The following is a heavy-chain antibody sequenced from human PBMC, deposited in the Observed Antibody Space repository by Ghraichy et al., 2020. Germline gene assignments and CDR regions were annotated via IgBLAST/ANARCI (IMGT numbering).Heavy chain of an antibody. CDR1: GGSISSSSYY. CDR2: IYYSGST. Sequence: SETLSLTCTVSGGSISSSSYYWGWIRQPPGKGLEWIGSIYYSGSTYYNPSLKSRVTISVDTSKNQFSLKLSSVTAADTAVYYCARQSAAAVPLFDYWGQGTLVTVSS. D-gene: IGHD6-13*01. V-gene: IGHV4-39*07. CDR3: ARQSAAAVPLFDY. J-gene: IGHJ4*02.